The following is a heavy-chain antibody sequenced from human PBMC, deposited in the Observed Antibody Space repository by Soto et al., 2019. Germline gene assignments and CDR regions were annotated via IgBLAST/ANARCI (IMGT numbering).Heavy chain of an antibody. J-gene: IGHJ5*02. CDR1: GGSISSGGYY. Sequence: CTVSGGSISSGGYYWSWIRQHPGKGLEWIGYIYYSGSTYYNPSLKSRVTISVDTSKNQFSLKLSSVTAADTAVYXXXXXXXXXXXXXXXXYXWFXPXXXXTLVTVSX. V-gene: IGHV4-31*03. CDR2: IYYSGST. CDR3: XXXXXXXXXXXXXXYXWFXP.